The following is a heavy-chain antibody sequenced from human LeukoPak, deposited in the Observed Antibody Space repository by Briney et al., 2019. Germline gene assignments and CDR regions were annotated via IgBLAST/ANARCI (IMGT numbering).Heavy chain of an antibody. D-gene: IGHD1-1*01. V-gene: IGHV4-59*01. CDR1: GGSISPFY. Sequence: SSETLSLTCTVSGGSISPFYWNWIRQPPGKGLEWIGYISYSGSTNFNPSLKSRVTISVDTSKNQFSLKLSSVTAADTAVYYCAREGTAGTNLNWFDPWGQGTLVTVSS. CDR2: ISYSGST. J-gene: IGHJ5*02. CDR3: AREGTAGTNLNWFDP.